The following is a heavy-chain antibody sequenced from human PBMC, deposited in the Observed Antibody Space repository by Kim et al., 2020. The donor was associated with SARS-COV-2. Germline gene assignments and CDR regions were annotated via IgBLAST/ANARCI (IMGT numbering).Heavy chain of an antibody. D-gene: IGHD1-26*01. CDR1: GGSISSGGYS. J-gene: IGHJ3*02. CDR3: ARVSRWELPDAFDI. CDR2: IYHSGST. Sequence: SETLSLTCAVSGGSISSGGYSWSWIRQPPGKGLEWIGYIYHSGSTYYNPSLKSRVTISVDRSKNQFSLKLSSVTAADTAVYYCARVSRWELPDAFDIWGQGTMVTVSS. V-gene: IGHV4-30-2*01.